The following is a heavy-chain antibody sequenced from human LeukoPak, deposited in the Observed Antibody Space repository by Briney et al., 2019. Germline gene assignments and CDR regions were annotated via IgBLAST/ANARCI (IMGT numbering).Heavy chain of an antibody. J-gene: IGHJ5*02. V-gene: IGHV3-23*01. CDR3: AHTDSYYFDSGMVS. D-gene: IGHD3-22*01. CDR1: GFRFSNYA. Sequence: PGGSLRLSCTASGFRFSNYAMNWVRQAPGKGLEWVSVISGGGSSTNYADSVKGRFTISRENSENTLYLQMNSLRAEDTAVYYCAHTDSYYFDSGMVSWGQGALVTVSS. CDR2: ISGGGSST.